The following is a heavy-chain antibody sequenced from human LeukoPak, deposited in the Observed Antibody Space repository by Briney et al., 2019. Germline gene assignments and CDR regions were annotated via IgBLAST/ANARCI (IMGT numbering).Heavy chain of an antibody. CDR2: ISSSSRTV. CDR3: ATGAVAGGY. V-gene: IGHV3-48*04. Sequence: EGSLRLSCAASGFTFTNYSVHWVRQAPGKGPEWLSYISSSSRTVFYADSVKGRFTISRDNAKKSLYLQMNSLRVEDTAIYYCATGAVAGGYWGQGTLVTVSS. D-gene: IGHD3-16*01. CDR1: GFTFTNYS. J-gene: IGHJ4*02.